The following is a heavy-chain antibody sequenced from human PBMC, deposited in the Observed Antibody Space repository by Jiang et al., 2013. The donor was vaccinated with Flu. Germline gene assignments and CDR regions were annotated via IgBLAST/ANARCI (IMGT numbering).Heavy chain of an antibody. Sequence: EVKKPGASVKVSCKASGYTFTSYYMHWVRQAPGQGLEWMGIINPSGGSTSYAQKFQGRVTMTRDTSTSTVYMELSSLRSEDTAVYYCARDDTGWDSSGYYSNYFDYWGQGTLVTVSS. CDR1: GYTFTSYY. CDR2: INPSGGST. V-gene: IGHV1-46*01. D-gene: IGHD3-22*01. J-gene: IGHJ4*02. CDR3: ARDDTGWDSSGYYSNYFDY.